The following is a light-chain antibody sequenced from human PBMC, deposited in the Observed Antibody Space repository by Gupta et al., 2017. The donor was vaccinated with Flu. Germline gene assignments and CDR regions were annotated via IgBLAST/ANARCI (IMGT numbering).Light chain of an antibody. CDR2: QDT. Sequence: SYELTQPPSVSVSAGQTASISCSGDELGDKYTFWYQQKAGQSPVVVIYQDTKRPSGIPERFSGSSSANTATLTISGTQAIDEADYYCQAWDRTTVVFGGGTKVTVL. CDR1: ELGDKY. V-gene: IGLV3-1*01. CDR3: QAWDRTTVV. J-gene: IGLJ2*01.